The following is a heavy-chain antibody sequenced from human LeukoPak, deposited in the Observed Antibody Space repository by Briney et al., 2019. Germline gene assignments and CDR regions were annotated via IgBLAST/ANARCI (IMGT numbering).Heavy chain of an antibody. CDR3: AILGYCSGGSCYHPLTGDY. D-gene: IGHD2-15*01. CDR1: GFTVSSNY. V-gene: IGHV3-53*01. Sequence: AGGSLRLSCAASGFTVSSNYMSWVRQAPGKGLEWVSVIYSGGSTYYADSVKGRFTISRDNSKSTLYIQMNSLRAEDTAVYYCAILGYCSGGSCYHPLTGDYWGQGTLVTVSS. CDR2: IYSGGST. J-gene: IGHJ4*02.